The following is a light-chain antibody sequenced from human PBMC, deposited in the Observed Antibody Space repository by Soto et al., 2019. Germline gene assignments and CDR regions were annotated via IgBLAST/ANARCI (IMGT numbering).Light chain of an antibody. V-gene: IGLV2-8*01. Sequence: ALTQPPSASGSPGQSVPISCTGTSSDVGGYNYVSWYQQHPGKAPKLMIYEVSKRPSGVPDRFSGSKSGNTASLTVSGLQAEDEADYYCSSYAGSNNYVVFGGGTKLTVL. CDR2: EVS. CDR1: SSDVGGYNY. J-gene: IGLJ2*01. CDR3: SSYAGSNNYVV.